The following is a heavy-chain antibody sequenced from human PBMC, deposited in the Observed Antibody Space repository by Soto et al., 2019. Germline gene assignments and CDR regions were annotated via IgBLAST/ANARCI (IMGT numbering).Heavy chain of an antibody. CDR2: IYYSGST. D-gene: IGHD4-17*01. CDR3: ARGMTTVTTLAY. CDR1: GGSISNVGYS. V-gene: IGHV4-30-2*01. Sequence: SETLCVTWAVFGGSISNVGYSWSCIRQPPGKGLEWIGYIYYSGSTYYNPSLKSRVTISVDRSKNQFSLKLSSVTAADTAVYYCARGMTTVTTLAYWGQGTLVPVSS. J-gene: IGHJ4*02.